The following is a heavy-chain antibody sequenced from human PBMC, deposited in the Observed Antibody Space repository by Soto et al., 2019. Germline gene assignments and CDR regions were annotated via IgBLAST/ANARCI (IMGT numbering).Heavy chain of an antibody. CDR2: ISYDGSNK. CDR1: GFTFSSYA. V-gene: IGHV3-30*04. Sequence: GGSLRLSCAASGFTFSSYAMHWVRQAPGKGLEWVAVISYDGSNKYYADSVKGRFTISRDNSKNTLYLQMNSLRAEDTAVYYCARDLLPRRESITIFGVVMAQYYFDYWGQGTLVTVSS. D-gene: IGHD3-3*01. CDR3: ARDLLPRRESITIFGVVMAQYYFDY. J-gene: IGHJ4*02.